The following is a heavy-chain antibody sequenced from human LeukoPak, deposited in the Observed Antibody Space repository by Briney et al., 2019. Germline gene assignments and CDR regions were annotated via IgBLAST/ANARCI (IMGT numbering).Heavy chain of an antibody. J-gene: IGHJ4*02. V-gene: IGHV3-48*04. CDR1: GFTFSSYS. Sequence: GGSLRLSCAASGFTFSSYSMNWVRQAPGKGLEWVSYISSSGSTIYYADSVKGRFTISRDNAKNSLYLQMNSLRAEDTAVYYCASLRYFDKRGYWGQGTLVTVSS. CDR3: ASLRYFDKRGY. CDR2: ISSSGSTI. D-gene: IGHD3-9*01.